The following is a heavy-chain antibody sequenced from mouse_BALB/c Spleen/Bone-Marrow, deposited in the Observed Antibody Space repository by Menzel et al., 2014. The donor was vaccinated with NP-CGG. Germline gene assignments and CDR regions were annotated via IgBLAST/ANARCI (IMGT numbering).Heavy chain of an antibody. CDR3: AREDYGKGFAY. CDR2: IDPYNGGT. Sequence: EVQLQESGPELVKPGASVKVSCKASGYAFTSYNMYWVKQSHGKSLEWIGHIDPYNGGTSYNQKFKGKATLTVDKSSSTAYMHLNSLTSENSAVYYCAREDYGKGFAYWGQGTLVTVSA. J-gene: IGHJ3*01. V-gene: IGHV1S135*01. CDR1: GYAFTSYN. D-gene: IGHD2-1*01.